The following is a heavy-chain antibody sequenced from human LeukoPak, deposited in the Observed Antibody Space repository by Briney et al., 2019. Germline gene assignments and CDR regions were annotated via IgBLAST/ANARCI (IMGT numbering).Heavy chain of an antibody. CDR2: IYSGGNT. D-gene: IGHD3-10*01. CDR3: ASGTTLVQGVIFYY. V-gene: IGHV3-53*01. CDR1: GFTVSSNY. J-gene: IGHJ4*02. Sequence: PGGSLRLSCTASGFTVSSNYMSWVRQAPGKGLEWVSVIYSGGNTYYADSARGRFTISRDNSKNTVFLQMNSLRADDTAVYYCASGTTLVQGVIFYYWGQGTLVTVSS.